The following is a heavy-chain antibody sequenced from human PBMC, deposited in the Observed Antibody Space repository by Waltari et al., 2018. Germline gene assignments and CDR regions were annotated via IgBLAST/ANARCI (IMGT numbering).Heavy chain of an antibody. CDR1: GFTVSSNY. CDR3: ARVSGRMATIRAFDI. V-gene: IGHV3-53*01. D-gene: IGHD5-12*01. J-gene: IGHJ3*02. CDR2: IYSGGST. Sequence: EVQLVESGGGLIQPGGSLRLSCAASGFTVSSNYMSWVRQAPGKGLGWVSVIYSGGSTYYADSVKGRFTISRDNSKNTLYLQMNSLRAEDTAVYYCARVSGRMATIRAFDIWGQGTMVTVSS.